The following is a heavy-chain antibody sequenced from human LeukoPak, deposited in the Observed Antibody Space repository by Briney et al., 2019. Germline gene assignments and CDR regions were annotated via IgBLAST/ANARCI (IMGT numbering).Heavy chain of an antibody. CDR3: ATGIDFWSGYYNFDY. CDR2: INPNSGGT. Sequence: ASVKVSCKASGYTFTGYYMHWVRQAPGQGLEWMGWINPNSGGTNYAQKFQGRVTMTGDTSISTAYMELSRLRSDDTAVYYCATGIDFWSGYYNFDYWGQGTLVTVSS. D-gene: IGHD3-3*01. J-gene: IGHJ4*02. CDR1: GYTFTGYY. V-gene: IGHV1-2*02.